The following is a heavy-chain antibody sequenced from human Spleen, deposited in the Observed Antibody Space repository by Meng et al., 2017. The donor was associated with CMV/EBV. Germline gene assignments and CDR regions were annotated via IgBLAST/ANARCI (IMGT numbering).Heavy chain of an antibody. CDR1: VSRNSAA. J-gene: IGHJ5*02. CDR3: ARGELELRTIWFDP. Sequence: VSRNSAAWNWIRQSPSRGLEWLGRTYYRSKWYNDYAVSVKSRITINPDTSKNQFSLQLNSVTPEDTAVYYCARGELELRTIWFDPWGQGTLVTVSS. V-gene: IGHV6-1*01. CDR2: TYYRSKWYN. D-gene: IGHD1-7*01.